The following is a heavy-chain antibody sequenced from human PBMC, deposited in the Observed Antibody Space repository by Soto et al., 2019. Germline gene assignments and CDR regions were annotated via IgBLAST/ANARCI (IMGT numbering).Heavy chain of an antibody. Sequence: SETLSLTCAVSGGTISSSNWWSWVRQPPGKGLEWIGEIYHSGSTNYNPSLKSRVTISVDKSKNQFSLKLSSVTAADTAVYYCARAAMGGSSWPFDYWGQGTLVTVSS. V-gene: IGHV4-4*02. J-gene: IGHJ4*02. CDR3: ARAAMGGSSWPFDY. CDR2: IYHSGST. D-gene: IGHD6-13*01. CDR1: GGTISSSNW.